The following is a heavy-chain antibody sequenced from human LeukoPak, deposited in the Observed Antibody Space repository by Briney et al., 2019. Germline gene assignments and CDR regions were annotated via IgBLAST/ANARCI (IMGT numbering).Heavy chain of an antibody. D-gene: IGHD4-17*01. V-gene: IGHV3-48*01. Sequence: GGSLRLSCAASGFSFISYSMNWDRQAPGKGPEWISYINSGSTTIYYADSVKGRFTVSRDNAKNSLYLQMNSLRAEDTAVYYCARDYDYGDSVVWFDPWGQGTLVTVSS. CDR3: ARDYDYGDSVVWFDP. CDR1: GFSFISYS. J-gene: IGHJ5*02. CDR2: INSGSTTI.